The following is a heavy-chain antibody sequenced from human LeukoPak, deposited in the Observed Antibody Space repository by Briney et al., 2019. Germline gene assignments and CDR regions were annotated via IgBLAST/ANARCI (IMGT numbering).Heavy chain of an antibody. CDR2: ISSDGSNK. CDR1: GFTFSTYT. D-gene: IGHD3-16*01. V-gene: IGHV3-30-3*01. J-gene: IGHJ4*02. Sequence: PGGSLRLSCAASGFTFSTYTMHWVRLAPGKGLEWVALISSDGSNKYYADSVKGRFTISRDNARNTLYLQMHSLRVEDTAVYYCARDLRGIHDYWGQGTLVTVSS. CDR3: ARDLRGIHDY.